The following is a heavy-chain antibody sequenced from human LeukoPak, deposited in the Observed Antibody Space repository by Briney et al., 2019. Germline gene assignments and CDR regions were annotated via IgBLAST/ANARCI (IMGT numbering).Heavy chain of an antibody. D-gene: IGHD5-24*01. Sequence: GESLKISCKGSGYSFTNYWIGWVRQMPGKGLEWMGVIYPGDSDIRYSPSLQGQVTISADKSISTAYLQWSSLKASDTAIYYCARRGRDAYTWAYWGQGTLVTVSS. CDR2: IYPGDSDI. J-gene: IGHJ4*02. CDR1: GYSFTNYW. V-gene: IGHV5-51*01. CDR3: ARRGRDAYTWAY.